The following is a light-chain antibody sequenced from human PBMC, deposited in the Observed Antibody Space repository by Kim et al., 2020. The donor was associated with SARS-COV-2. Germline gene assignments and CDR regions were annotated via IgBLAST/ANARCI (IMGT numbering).Light chain of an antibody. CDR3: NSRDSSGNHVV. CDR2: GKN. Sequence: LGQTVRITCQGDSPRSYYASWYQQKPGQAPVLVIYGKNNRPSGIPDRFSGSSSGNTASLTITGAQAEDEADYYCNSRDSSGNHVVFGGGTQLTVL. V-gene: IGLV3-19*01. J-gene: IGLJ2*01. CDR1: SPRSYY.